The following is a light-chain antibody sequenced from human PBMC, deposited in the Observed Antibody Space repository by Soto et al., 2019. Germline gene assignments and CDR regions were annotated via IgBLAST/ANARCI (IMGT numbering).Light chain of an antibody. CDR3: QQYNNWPPWT. CDR1: QSLRTD. V-gene: IGKV3-15*01. Sequence: EIVMTQSPATLSVSPGERATLSCRASQSLRTDLAWYQQKSGQPPRLLIYGASTRATGIPARFSGSGSGTEFTLTISSLQSEDFAVYYCQQYNNWPPWTFGPGTKVEI. J-gene: IGKJ1*01. CDR2: GAS.